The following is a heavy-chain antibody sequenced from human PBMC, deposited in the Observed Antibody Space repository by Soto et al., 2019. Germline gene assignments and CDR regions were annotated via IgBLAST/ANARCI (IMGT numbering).Heavy chain of an antibody. D-gene: IGHD3-22*01. CDR1: GFTFSMHS. CDR2: ISRDGRST. V-gene: IGHV3-64D*08. Sequence: GGSLRLSCSASGFTFSMHSMHGVRQTPGKALEYVSAISRDGRSTFYADSVKGRFTISRDNSKNTLYLRMNSLRSDDTAVYYCVKEANPFINTLVVLIFDYWGQGT. CDR3: VKEANPFINTLVVLIFDY. J-gene: IGHJ4*02.